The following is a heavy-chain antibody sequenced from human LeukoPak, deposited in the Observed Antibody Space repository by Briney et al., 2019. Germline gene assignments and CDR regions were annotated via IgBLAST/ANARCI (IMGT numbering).Heavy chain of an antibody. J-gene: IGHJ4*02. D-gene: IGHD2-15*01. CDR3: ARRSLRGTFDY. Sequence: ASVKVSCKASGYTFTSYGISWVRQAPGQGLEWMGWMNPNSGNTGYAQKFQGRVTITRNTSISTAYMELSSLRSEDTAVYYCARRSLRGTFDYWGQGTLVTVSS. V-gene: IGHV1-8*03. CDR1: GYTFTSYG. CDR2: MNPNSGNT.